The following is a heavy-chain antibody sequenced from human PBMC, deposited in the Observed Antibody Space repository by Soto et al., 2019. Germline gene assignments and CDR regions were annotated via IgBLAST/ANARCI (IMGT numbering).Heavy chain of an antibody. CDR1: GGSFSGYY. Sequence: PSETLSLTCAVYGGSFSGYYWSWIRQPPGKGLEWIGEINHSGSTNYNPSLKSRVTISVDTSKNQFSLKLSSVAAADTAVYYCARGSIAGSKGWFDPLGQGTLVTVSS. CDR3: ARGSIAGSKGWFDP. V-gene: IGHV4-34*01. J-gene: IGHJ5*02. CDR2: INHSGST. D-gene: IGHD6-6*01.